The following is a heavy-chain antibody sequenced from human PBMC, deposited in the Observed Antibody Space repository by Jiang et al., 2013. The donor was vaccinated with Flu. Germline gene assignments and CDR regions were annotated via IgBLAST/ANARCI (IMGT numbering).Heavy chain of an antibody. Sequence: LLKPSETLSLTCAVYGGSFSGYYWSWIRQPPGKGLEWIGEINHSGSTNYNPSLKSRVTISVDTSKNQFSLKLSSVTAADTAVYYCARGLVAVSQQLAEGYGMDVWGPKGTTVTVSS. CDR1: GGSFSGYY. D-gene: IGHD6-13*01. J-gene: IGHJ6*01. CDR2: INHSGST. V-gene: IGHV4-34*01. CDR3: ARGLVAVSQQLAEGYGMDV.